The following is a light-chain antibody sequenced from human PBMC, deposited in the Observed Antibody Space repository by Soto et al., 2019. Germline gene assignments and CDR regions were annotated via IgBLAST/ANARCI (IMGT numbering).Light chain of an antibody. Sequence: QMTQSPPSLSASVGDRVTVTCRASHDIGKSLAWYQQRPGKSPSLLIYDASTLQSGVPTRFTGSGSGTDFTLAISSLRREDVAIYYCENYNSAPLTFGGGTKVEVK. V-gene: IGKV1-27*01. CDR1: HDIGKS. J-gene: IGKJ4*01. CDR3: ENYNSAPLT. CDR2: DAS.